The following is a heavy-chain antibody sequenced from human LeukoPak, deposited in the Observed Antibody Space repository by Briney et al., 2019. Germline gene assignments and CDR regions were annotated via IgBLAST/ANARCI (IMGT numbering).Heavy chain of an antibody. Sequence: GGSLRLSCAASGFTFGRYAMHWVRQAPGKGLEWVSGIIWNSGRIAYADSVKGRFVISRDNARNSLYLQMNSLRVEDTAVYYCATALIAAIDYWGQGTLVAVSS. D-gene: IGHD6-6*01. CDR2: IIWNSGRI. CDR1: GFTFGRYA. CDR3: ATALIAAIDY. V-gene: IGHV3-9*01. J-gene: IGHJ4*02.